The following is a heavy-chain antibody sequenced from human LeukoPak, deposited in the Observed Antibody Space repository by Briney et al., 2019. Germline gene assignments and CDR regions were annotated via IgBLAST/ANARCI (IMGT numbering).Heavy chain of an antibody. J-gene: IGHJ6*02. D-gene: IGHD2-2*01. CDR3: ARRVGADIVVVPAANTGVYYYGMDV. CDR2: INHSGST. Sequence: SETLSLTCAVYGGSFSGYYWSWIRQPPGKGLGWIGEINHSGSTNYNPSLKSRVTISVDTSKNQFSLKLSSVTAADTAVYYCARRVGADIVVVPAANTGVYYYGMDVWGQGTTVTVSS. V-gene: IGHV4-34*01. CDR1: GGSFSGYY.